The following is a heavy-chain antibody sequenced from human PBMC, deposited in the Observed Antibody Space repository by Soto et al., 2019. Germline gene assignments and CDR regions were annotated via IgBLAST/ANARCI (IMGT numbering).Heavy chain of an antibody. Sequence: QVQLQQWGAGLLKPSETLSLTCAVYGGFVTSGSYYWSWIRQPPGKGLEWIGEMSHSGRTHFNPSLKSLVTISVDTSKNQFTLKMSSVTAADTALYYCARVERGTATTVVDAFDIWGPGTMVTFSS. J-gene: IGHJ3*02. CDR2: MSHSGRT. CDR1: GGFVTSGSYY. V-gene: IGHV4-34*01. D-gene: IGHD1-1*01. CDR3: ARVERGTATTVVDAFDI.